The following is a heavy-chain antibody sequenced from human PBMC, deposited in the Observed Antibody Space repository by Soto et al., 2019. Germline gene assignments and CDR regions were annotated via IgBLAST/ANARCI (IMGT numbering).Heavy chain of an antibody. CDR1: GFTFSSYW. D-gene: IGHD6-19*01. CDR3: AKELHTSSGWSQVIY. J-gene: IGHJ4*02. CDR2: ISGDDNST. Sequence: GGSLRLSCAASGFTFSSYWMHWVRQAPGKGLAWVSGISGDDNSTNYADSVKGRFTISRDNSKNTLYLQMNSLRAEDTAVYYCAKELHTSSGWSQVIYWGQGTLVTVSS. V-gene: IGHV3-74*01.